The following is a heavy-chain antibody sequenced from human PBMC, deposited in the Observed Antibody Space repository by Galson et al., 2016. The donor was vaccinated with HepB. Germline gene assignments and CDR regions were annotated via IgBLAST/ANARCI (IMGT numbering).Heavy chain of an antibody. CDR2: NYYSGSA. CDR1: GDSVSSGSYF. V-gene: IGHV4-61*01. Sequence: SETLSLTCTVSGDSVSSGSYFWTWIRQPPGKGLEWIGYNYYSGSAKYNPSPRSRVSISLDTSKNQFSLQLNSVTAADTAVYYCARSWWRAKGHQYDMDVWGQGTTVTVSS. CDR3: ARSWWRAKGHQYDMDV. J-gene: IGHJ6*02. D-gene: IGHD2-8*02.